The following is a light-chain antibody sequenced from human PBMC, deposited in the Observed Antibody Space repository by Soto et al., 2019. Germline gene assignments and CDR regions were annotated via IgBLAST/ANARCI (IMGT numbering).Light chain of an antibody. Sequence: ENVLTQSPGTLSLSPGGRATLSCRASQSVSSGHLAWYQQKPGQAPRLLIYGVSSRATGIPDRFSGSGSGTDFALTISRLEPEDFAVYYCQQYGSSPWTVGQGTKVEI. CDR3: QQYGSSPWT. CDR2: GVS. CDR1: QSVSSGH. J-gene: IGKJ1*01. V-gene: IGKV3-20*01.